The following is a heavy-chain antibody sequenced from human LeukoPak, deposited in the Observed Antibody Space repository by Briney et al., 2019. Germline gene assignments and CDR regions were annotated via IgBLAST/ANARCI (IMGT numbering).Heavy chain of an antibody. Sequence: PGGSLRLSCAASGFAFSNYARDWVRQAPGKGLEWMAVISHDESRQDYADPVKGRFTISRDNSQNTLFLQMNSLRIEDTAVYYCARVVDGGSSRYSPMEHWGQGIRVTVSS. CDR3: ARVVDGGSSRYSPMEH. D-gene: IGHD6-13*01. J-gene: IGHJ1*01. CDR1: GFAFSNYA. V-gene: IGHV3-30-3*01. CDR2: ISHDESRQ.